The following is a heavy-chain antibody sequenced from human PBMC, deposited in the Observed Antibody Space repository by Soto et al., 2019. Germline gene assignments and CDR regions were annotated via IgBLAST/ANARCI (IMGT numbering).Heavy chain of an antibody. CDR3: AKTLGYCSSTSCYEAYYYGMDV. J-gene: IGHJ6*02. V-gene: IGHV3-33*06. Sequence: SLRLSCAASGFTFSSYGMHWVRQAPGKGLEWVAVIWYDGSNKYYADSVKGRFTISRDNSKNTLYLQMNSLRAEDTAVYYCAKTLGYCSSTSCYEAYYYGMDVWGQGTTVTVSS. CDR1: GFTFSSYG. D-gene: IGHD2-2*01. CDR2: IWYDGSNK.